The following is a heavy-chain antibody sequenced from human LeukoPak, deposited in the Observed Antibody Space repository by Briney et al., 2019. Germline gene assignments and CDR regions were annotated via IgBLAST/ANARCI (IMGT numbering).Heavy chain of an antibody. J-gene: IGHJ6*02. CDR1: GGSISPYY. D-gene: IGHD3-9*01. CDR3: ARDHWLFSSKTWYYYGMDV. Sequence: PSETLSLTCVVSGGSISPYYWSWIRQSPGKGLEWIGYIDPRGSASYNPSLKSRVTIFVDTSKNLFSLILTSVSASDTAIYYCARDHWLFSSKTWYYYGMDVWGQGTTVTVSS. CDR2: IDPRGSA. V-gene: IGHV4-59*01.